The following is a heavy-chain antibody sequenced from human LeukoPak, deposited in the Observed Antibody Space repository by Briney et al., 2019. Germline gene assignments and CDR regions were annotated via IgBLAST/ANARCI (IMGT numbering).Heavy chain of an antibody. CDR3: ARDHGGADTDYYFDY. V-gene: IGHV1-46*01. D-gene: IGHD4-17*01. Sequence: ASVNVSCKASGYTFTSYYMHWVRQAPGQGLEWMGIINPSGGSTSYAQKFQGRVTMTRDTSTSTVYMELSSLRSEDTAVYYCARDHGGADTDYYFDYWGQGTLVTVSS. J-gene: IGHJ4*02. CDR2: INPSGGST. CDR1: GYTFTSYY.